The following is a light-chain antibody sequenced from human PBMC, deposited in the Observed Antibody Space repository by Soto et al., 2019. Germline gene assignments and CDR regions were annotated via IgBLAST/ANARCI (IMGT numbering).Light chain of an antibody. CDR3: QQYGSSGT. CDR2: GAS. J-gene: IGKJ1*01. Sequence: EVVLTPSPAILSLSPGERATLSCRASQSVGRNLAWYQQKPGQAPRLLIYGASNRATGIPDRFSGSGSGTDFTLTISRLEPEDFAVYYCQQYGSSGTFGQGTKVDIK. V-gene: IGKV3-20*01. CDR1: QSVGRN.